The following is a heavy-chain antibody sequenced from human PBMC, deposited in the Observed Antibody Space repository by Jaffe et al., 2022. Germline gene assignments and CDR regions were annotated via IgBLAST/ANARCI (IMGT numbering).Heavy chain of an antibody. CDR2: IDWDDDK. J-gene: IGHJ4*02. D-gene: IGHD4-17*01. CDR1: GFSLSTSGMC. V-gene: IGHV2-70*20. Sequence: QVTLRESGPALVKPTQTLTLTCTFSGFSLSTSGMCVSWVRQPPGKALEWLALIDWDDDKYYSTSLKTRLTISKDTSKNQVVLTMTNMDPVDTATYYCARILGFHGDSAGYYFDYWGQGTLVTVSS. CDR3: ARILGFHGDSAGYYFDY.